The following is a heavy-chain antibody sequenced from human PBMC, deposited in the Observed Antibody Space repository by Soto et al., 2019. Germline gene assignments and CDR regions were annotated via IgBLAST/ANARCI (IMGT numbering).Heavy chain of an antibody. J-gene: IGHJ4*02. CDR1: GFTFSDYY. CDR2: ISSGGSSI. V-gene: IGHV3-11*01. D-gene: IGHD3-10*01. Sequence: LRLSCAASGFTFSDYYMTWIRQAPGKGLEWVSYISSGGSSIYYADSVKGRFTISRDNAKNSLYLQMNSLRAEDTAMYYCASLAIGTIIRGAPDFWGQGTLVTV. CDR3: ASLAIGTIIRGAPDF.